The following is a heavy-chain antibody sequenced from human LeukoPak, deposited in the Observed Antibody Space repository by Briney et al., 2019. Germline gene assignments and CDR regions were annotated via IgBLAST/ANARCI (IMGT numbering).Heavy chain of an antibody. CDR2: IYRSGTT. V-gene: IGHV4-38-2*02. CDR1: GYSIRTSHY. D-gene: IGHD6-13*01. CDR3: ASMGIAAAGTRVDY. Sequence: SETLPLTCTVSGYSIRTSHYWGWIRQSPGKGLEWIGNIYRSGTTNYNPSLKSRVTISVDKSKNQFSLKLSSVTAADTAVYYCASMGIAAAGTRVDYWGQGTLVTVSS. J-gene: IGHJ4*02.